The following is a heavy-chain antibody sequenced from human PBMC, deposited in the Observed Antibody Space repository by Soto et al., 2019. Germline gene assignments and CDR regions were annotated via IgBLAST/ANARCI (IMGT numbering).Heavy chain of an antibody. CDR2: IVPVFGTP. J-gene: IGHJ4*02. CDR1: GGVFSNYA. V-gene: IGHV1-69*06. D-gene: IGHD2-2*01. CDR3: AIYHLELFRFDY. Sequence: QVQLVQSGAEVRRPGSSVKVSCKASGGVFSNYALTWVRQAPGQGLEWVGGIVPVFGTPNYAPKFQGRVTMTTDTSTSTAYMELRSLRSDDTAMYFCAIYHLELFRFDYWGQGTLVTVSS.